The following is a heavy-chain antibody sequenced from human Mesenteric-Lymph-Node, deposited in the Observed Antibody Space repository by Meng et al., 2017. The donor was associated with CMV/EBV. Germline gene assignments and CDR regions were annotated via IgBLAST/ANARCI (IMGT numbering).Heavy chain of an antibody. CDR2: VYYSGSP. CDR3: ARDPRPYYYDSSDMGYY. D-gene: IGHD3-22*01. J-gene: IGHJ4*02. V-gene: IGHV4-59*01. Sequence: GSLRLSCTVSGGSISCYYWFWIRQPPRKGLEWIGYVYYSGSPTYNPSLKSRVTISIDTSKIHFSLRLSSVTAADTAVYYCARDPRPYYYDSSDMGYYWGQGTLVTVSS. CDR1: GGSISCYY.